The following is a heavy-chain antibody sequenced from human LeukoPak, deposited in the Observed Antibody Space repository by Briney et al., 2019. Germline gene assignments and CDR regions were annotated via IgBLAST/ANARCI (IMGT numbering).Heavy chain of an antibody. Sequence: PGGSLRLSCAASGFTFSTYGMHWVRQAPGKGLEWVALIRYDGSNKYYADSVKGRFTISRDNSKNTLYLQMNSLRAEDTAVYYCAKATKYYDSSGSYGLGFDPWGQGTLVTVSS. CDR3: AKATKYYDSSGSYGLGFDP. J-gene: IGHJ5*02. V-gene: IGHV3-30*02. CDR1: GFTFSTYG. CDR2: IRYDGSNK. D-gene: IGHD3-22*01.